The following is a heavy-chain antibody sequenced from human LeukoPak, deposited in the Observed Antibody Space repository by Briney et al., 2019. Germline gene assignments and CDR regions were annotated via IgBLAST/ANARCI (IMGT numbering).Heavy chain of an antibody. Sequence: GGSLRLSCAASGFTFSSYGMHWVRQVPGKGLEWVAVIWYDGSNKYYADSVKGRFTISRDNSKNTLYLQMNSLRAEDTAVYYCARGGARADWRDIVVVPAAKAGFDYWGQGTLVTVSS. CDR1: GFTFSSYG. CDR2: IWYDGSNK. V-gene: IGHV3-33*01. J-gene: IGHJ4*02. D-gene: IGHD2-2*01. CDR3: ARGGARADWRDIVVVPAAKAGFDY.